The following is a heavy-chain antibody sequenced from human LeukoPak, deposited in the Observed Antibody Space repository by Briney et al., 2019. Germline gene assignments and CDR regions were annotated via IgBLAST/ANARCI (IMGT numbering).Heavy chain of an antibody. CDR2: ISGSGGST. CDR1: GFTFSSYS. D-gene: IGHD1-26*01. V-gene: IGHV3-23*01. CDR3: AKNRVGATYNGAFDI. Sequence: PGGSLRLSCAASGFTFSSYSMTWVRQAPGKGLEWVSAISGSGGSTYYADSVKGRFTISRDNSKNTLYLQMNSLRAEDTAVYYCAKNRVGATYNGAFDIWGQGTMVTVSS. J-gene: IGHJ3*02.